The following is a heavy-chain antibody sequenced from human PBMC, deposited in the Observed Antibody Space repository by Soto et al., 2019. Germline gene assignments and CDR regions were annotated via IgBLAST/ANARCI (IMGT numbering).Heavy chain of an antibody. V-gene: IGHV1-3*01. CDR3: ARARAGYCSGGSCPYVMDV. D-gene: IGHD2-15*01. CDR2: INAGNGNT. CDR1: GYSFTSYA. J-gene: IGHJ6*02. Sequence: GASVKVSCKASGYSFTSYAMHWVRQAPGQRLEWMGWINAGNGNTKYSQKFQGRVTITRDTSASTAYMELTSLRSEDTAVYYCARARAGYCSGGSCPYVMDVWGQGTTVIVS.